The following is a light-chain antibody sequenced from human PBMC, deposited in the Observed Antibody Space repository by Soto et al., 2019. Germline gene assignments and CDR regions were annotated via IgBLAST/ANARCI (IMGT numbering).Light chain of an antibody. Sequence: DIQMTQSPSSLSASVGDRVTITCRARQSISSYLNWYQQKPGKAPKLLIYAASSLQSGAPSSFSGSGSGTDFTLTISSLQPEDFATYYCQQSYSTPPTFGQGTKLEIK. CDR3: QQSYSTPPT. V-gene: IGKV1-39*01. CDR2: AAS. J-gene: IGKJ2*01. CDR1: QSISSY.